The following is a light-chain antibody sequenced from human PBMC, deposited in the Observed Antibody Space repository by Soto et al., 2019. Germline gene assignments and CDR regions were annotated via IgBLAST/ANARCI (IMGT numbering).Light chain of an antibody. CDR2: GSS. Sequence: DIQMTQSPSSVSASVGHSVSFACQSSQTVKNNVNWYQHKRGKAPKLLISGSSNLQNGVQPRFSGSGTGTDFTLTINSPQPEDAATYYCQQTYRHPRTFGQGTSVDIK. V-gene: IGKV1-39*01. J-gene: IGKJ1*01. CDR1: QTVKNN. CDR3: QQTYRHPRT.